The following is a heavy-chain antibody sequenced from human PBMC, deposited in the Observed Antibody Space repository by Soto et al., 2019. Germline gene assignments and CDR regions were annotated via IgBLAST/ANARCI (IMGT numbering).Heavy chain of an antibody. D-gene: IGHD2-21*01. CDR3: TRDSYLSLDY. Sequence: LILSCAASGFTFRGHWMHWVRQAPGKGLVWASHVNNDGSGTTYADSVKGRFTISRDNAENTIYLQMNSLRVEDTAVYYCTRDSYLSLDYWGQGSLVTVSS. CDR1: GFTFRGHW. V-gene: IGHV3-74*01. CDR2: VNNDGSGT. J-gene: IGHJ4*02.